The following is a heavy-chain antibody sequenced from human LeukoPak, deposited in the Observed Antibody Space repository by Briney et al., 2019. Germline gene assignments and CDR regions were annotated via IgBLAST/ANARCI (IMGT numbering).Heavy chain of an antibody. CDR2: INHSGST. Sequence: PSETLSLTCAVYGGSFSGYYWSLIRQPPGKGLEWIGEINHSGSTNYNPSLKSRVTISVDTSKNQFSLKLSSATAADTAVYYCARGGDFWSGRNWFDPWGQGTLVTVSS. CDR3: ARGGDFWSGRNWFDP. D-gene: IGHD3-3*01. J-gene: IGHJ5*02. V-gene: IGHV4-34*01. CDR1: GGSFSGYY.